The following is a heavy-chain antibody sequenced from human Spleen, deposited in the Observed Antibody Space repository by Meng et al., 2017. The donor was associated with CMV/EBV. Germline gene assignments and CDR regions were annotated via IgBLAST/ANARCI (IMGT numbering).Heavy chain of an antibody. CDR2: IYYSGST. CDR3: ARAGYCTNGVCYVGFYDY. CDR1: GGSISSYY. D-gene: IGHD2-8*01. Sequence: GSLRLSCTVSGGSISSYYWSWIRQPPGKGLEWIGYIYYSGSTNYNPSLKSRVTISVDTSKNQFSLKLSSVTTADTAVYYCARAGYCTNGVCYVGFYDYWGQGTLVTVSS. J-gene: IGHJ4*02. V-gene: IGHV4-59*01.